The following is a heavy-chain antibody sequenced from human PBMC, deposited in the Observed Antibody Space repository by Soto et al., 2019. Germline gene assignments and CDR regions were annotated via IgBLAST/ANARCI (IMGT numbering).Heavy chain of an antibody. J-gene: IGHJ2*01. Sequence: QVQLVQSGAEVKKPGSSVKVSCKASGGTFSSYAISWVRQAPEQGLEWMGGIIPIFGTANYAQKFQGRVTITAGESRGTADRELSSLRSEDTAGYYCARDLAAAGKVGYFDLWGRGTLVTVSS. CDR3: ARDLAAAGKVGYFDL. D-gene: IGHD6-13*01. V-gene: IGHV1-69*12. CDR1: GGTFSSYA. CDR2: IIPIFGTA.